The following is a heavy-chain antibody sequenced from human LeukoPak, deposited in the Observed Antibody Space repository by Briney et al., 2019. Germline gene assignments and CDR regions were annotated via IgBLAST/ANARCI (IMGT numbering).Heavy chain of an antibody. V-gene: IGHV4-59*01. D-gene: IGHD4-23*01. Sequence: SETLSLTCTVSGGSISSYYWSWIRQPPGKGLEWIGYIYYSGSSNYNPTLKSRVTISVDTSKNQFSLKLSSVTAADTAVYYCARGPDYGDNRGVDYWGQGTLVAVSS. CDR1: GGSISSYY. CDR3: ARGPDYGDNRGVDY. CDR2: IYYSGSS. J-gene: IGHJ4*02.